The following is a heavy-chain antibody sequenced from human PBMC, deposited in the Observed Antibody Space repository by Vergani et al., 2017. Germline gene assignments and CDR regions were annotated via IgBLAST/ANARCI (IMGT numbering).Heavy chain of an antibody. CDR3: ARDCPGGGGDCSAGWYFDL. Sequence: VELVQSGPEMRKPGESLKISCKGSKYSFGNYWIGWVRQAPGQGLEWMGGIIPIFGTANYAQKFQGRVTITADESTSTAYMELSSLRSEDTAVYYCARDCPGGGGDCSAGWYFDLWGRGTLVTVSS. J-gene: IGHJ2*01. CDR1: KYSFGNYW. D-gene: IGHD2-21*02. CDR2: IIPIFGTA. V-gene: IGHV1-69*01.